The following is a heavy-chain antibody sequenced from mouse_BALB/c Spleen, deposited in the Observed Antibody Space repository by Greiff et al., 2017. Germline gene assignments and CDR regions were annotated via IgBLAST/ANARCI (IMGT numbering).Heavy chain of an antibody. J-gene: IGHJ3*01. CDR1: GYSITSDYA. D-gene: IGHD1-2*01. CDR3: ARNVIHYPFAY. V-gene: IGHV3-2*02. CDR2: ISYSGST. Sequence: VQLKESGPGLVKPSQSLSLTCTVTGYSITSDYAWNWIRQFPGNKLEWMGYISYSGSTSYNPSLKSRISITRDTSKNQFFLQLNSVTTEDTATYYGARNVIHYPFAYWGQGTLVTVSA.